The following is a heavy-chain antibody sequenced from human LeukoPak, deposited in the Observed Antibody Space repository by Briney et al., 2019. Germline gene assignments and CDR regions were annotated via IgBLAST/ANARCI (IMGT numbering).Heavy chain of an antibody. V-gene: IGHV4-59*08. CDR1: GGSMSSNY. Sequence: PSETLSLTCTVSGGSMSSNYWTWIRHPPGKGLEWIGYISYSGSPNYNSSLKSRVTISLDLSKNQFSLRLTSVTAADTAVYYCARHADNSLYRFDYWGQGTLVTVSS. J-gene: IGHJ4*02. CDR3: ARHADNSLYRFDY. CDR2: ISYSGSP. D-gene: IGHD1-1*01.